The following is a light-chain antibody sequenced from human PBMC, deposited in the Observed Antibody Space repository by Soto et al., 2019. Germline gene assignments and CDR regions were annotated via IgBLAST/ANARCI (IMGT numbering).Light chain of an antibody. CDR1: QSINNW. J-gene: IGKJ4*01. Sequence: DVQMTQSPSSLSASVGDRVTITCRASQSINNWLAWYQQKPGKAPKFLIYDASTLETGVPSRFSGSASGTEFTLTISGLQPEDVASYYCQQYDTYPLNCGVGTRVELK. CDR3: QQYDTYPLN. CDR2: DAS. V-gene: IGKV1-5*01.